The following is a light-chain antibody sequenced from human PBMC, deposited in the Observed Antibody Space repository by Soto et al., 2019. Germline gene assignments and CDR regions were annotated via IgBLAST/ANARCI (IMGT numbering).Light chain of an antibody. CDR1: QDIHIW. CDR2: DAS. J-gene: IGKJ2*01. V-gene: IGKV1-5*01. CDR3: QQYNSYPYT. Sequence: DIQMTQSPSTLSASVGDRVTITCRASQDIHIWLAWYQQKPGKAPRVLIHDASDLESGVPSRFSGSGSGTEFTLSISSLQPYDSASYYCQQYNSYPYTFGQGTKLEIK.